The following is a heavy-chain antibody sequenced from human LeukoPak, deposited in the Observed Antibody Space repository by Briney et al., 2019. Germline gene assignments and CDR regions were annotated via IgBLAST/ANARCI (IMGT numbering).Heavy chain of an antibody. D-gene: IGHD1-26*01. CDR3: ARYRGTWEDAGVFDY. CDR2: IIPIFGTA. V-gene: IGHV1-69*13. J-gene: IGHJ4*02. CDR1: GGTFSSYA. Sequence: GASVKVSCKASGGTFSSYAISWVRQAPGQGLEWMGGIIPIFGTANYAQKFQGRVTITADESTSTAYMELSSLRSEDTAVYYCARYRGTWEDAGVFDYWGQGTLVTVSS.